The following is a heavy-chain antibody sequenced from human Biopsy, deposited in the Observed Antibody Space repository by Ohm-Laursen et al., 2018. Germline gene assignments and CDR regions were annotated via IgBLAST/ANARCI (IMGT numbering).Heavy chain of an antibody. CDR1: GGSFSGYY. Sequence: TLSLTCTVSGGSFSGYYWSWIRQPPGKGLEWIGYVYCTGSTDYNPSLQSRVTISVDTSKNHFSLRLRSVTPADTAIYYCARDRGYYSDRTVPGYFDLWGRGTLVTVSS. J-gene: IGHJ2*01. D-gene: IGHD3-22*01. CDR2: VYCTGST. CDR3: ARDRGYYSDRTVPGYFDL. V-gene: IGHV4-59*01.